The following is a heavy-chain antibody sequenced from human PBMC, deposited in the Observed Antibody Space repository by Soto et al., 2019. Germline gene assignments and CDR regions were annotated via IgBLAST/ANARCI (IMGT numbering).Heavy chain of an antibody. D-gene: IGHD5-12*01. CDR3: AKDNSAYTRYNSLDH. V-gene: IGHV3-23*01. Sequence: EVRLLESGGGLIQPGGSLRLSCAPSGFTFSGYVMSWVRQAPGTGLEWVSGISGSGGSTYYADSVKGRFTISRDNSKNPLYLQMNSLRAEDTAEYFCAKDNSAYTRYNSLDHWGQGTFAAVSS. CDR1: GFTFSGYV. CDR2: ISGSGGST. J-gene: IGHJ4*02.